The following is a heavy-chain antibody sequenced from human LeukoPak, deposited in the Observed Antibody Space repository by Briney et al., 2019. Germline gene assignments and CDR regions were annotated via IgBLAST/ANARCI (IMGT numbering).Heavy chain of an antibody. CDR1: GFTFSSYA. CDR2: IGSGGDT. Sequence: GGSLRLSCAASGFTFSSYAMTWVRQAPGKGLEWVSVIGSGGDTYYADSVKGRFTISRDNSKNTLNLQMNSLRAEDTAVYYCAKYYAARSRSFDFWGQGTLVTVSS. V-gene: IGHV3-23*01. J-gene: IGHJ4*02. CDR3: AKYYAARSRSFDF. D-gene: IGHD3-10*01.